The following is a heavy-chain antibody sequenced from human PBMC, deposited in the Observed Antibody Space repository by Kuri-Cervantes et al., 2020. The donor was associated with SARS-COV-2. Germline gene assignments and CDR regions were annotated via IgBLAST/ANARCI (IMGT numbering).Heavy chain of an antibody. V-gene: IGHV4-59*05. CDR2: IYYSGST. CDR1: GGSISSYY. D-gene: IGHD2-2*01. Sequence: SETLSLTCTVSGGSISSYYWSWIRQPAGKGLEWIGSIYYSGSTYYNPSLKSRVTISVDTSKNQFSLKLSSVTAADTAVYYCARLARDIVVVPAAVGRDFDYWGQGTLVTVSS. CDR3: ARLARDIVVVPAAVGRDFDY. J-gene: IGHJ4*02.